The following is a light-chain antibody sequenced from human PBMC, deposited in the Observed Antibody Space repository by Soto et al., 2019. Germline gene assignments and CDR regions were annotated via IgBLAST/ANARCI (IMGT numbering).Light chain of an antibody. J-gene: IGKJ1*01. CDR1: QTISSW. CDR2: KAS. CDR3: QQYNSYSEA. V-gene: IGKV1-5*03. Sequence: EIQMTQCPATVSLSVGYRVTITCRASQTISSWLAWYQQKPGKAPKLLIYKASTLKSGVPSRFSGSGSGTEFTLTISSLQPDDFATYYCQQYNSYSEAFGQGTKVDIK.